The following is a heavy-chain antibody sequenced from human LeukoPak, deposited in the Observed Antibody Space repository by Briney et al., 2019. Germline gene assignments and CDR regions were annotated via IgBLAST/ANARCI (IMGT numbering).Heavy chain of an antibody. CDR2: ISGSGGST. J-gene: IGHJ4*02. V-gene: IGHV3-23*01. CDR3: AKGEGYYGYVWGSYRWYYFDY. Sequence: GGSLRLSCAASGFTFSSYAMSWVRQAPGKGLEWVSAISGSGGSTYYADSVKGRFTISRDNSKNTLYLQMNSLRAEDTAVYYCAKGEGYYGYVWGSYRWYYFDYWGQGTLVTVSS. D-gene: IGHD3-16*02. CDR1: GFTFSSYA.